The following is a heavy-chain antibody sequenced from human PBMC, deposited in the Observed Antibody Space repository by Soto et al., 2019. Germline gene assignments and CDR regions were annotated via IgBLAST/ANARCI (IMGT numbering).Heavy chain of an antibody. D-gene: IGHD6-19*01. CDR1: GFTFSSYG. J-gene: IGHJ4*02. Sequence: VGSLRLSCAASGFTFSSYGMTWVRQSPGKGLEWVSYISSSSSNIYYTDSVKGRFTISRDNVKNSLYLQMNSLRDEDTGVYYCARVLGYSSGPWSVSHYCGQRTLVTVSS. CDR3: ARVLGYSSGPWSVSHY. V-gene: IGHV3-48*02. CDR2: ISSSSSNI.